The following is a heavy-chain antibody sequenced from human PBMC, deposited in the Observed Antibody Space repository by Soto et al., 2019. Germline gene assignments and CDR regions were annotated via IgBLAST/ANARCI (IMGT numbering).Heavy chain of an antibody. D-gene: IGHD3-10*01. CDR2: FDLENGET. Sequence: ASVKVSCKVSGYTLTELSIHWVRQAPGEGLEWMGGFDLENGETVYAQRFQGRVTMTEESSADTPYMELSSLRSEDTAVYYCAIEVRRSHQFDHSGQGTMVTVSS. CDR3: AIEVRRSHQFDH. CDR1: GYTLTELS. J-gene: IGHJ4*02. V-gene: IGHV1-24*01.